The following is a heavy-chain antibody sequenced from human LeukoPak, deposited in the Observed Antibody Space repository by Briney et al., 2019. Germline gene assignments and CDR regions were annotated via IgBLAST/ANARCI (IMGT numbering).Heavy chain of an antibody. CDR2: IYTSGST. D-gene: IGHD3-10*01. V-gene: IGHV4-61*02. Sequence: SETLSLTCTVSGGSISSGSYYWSWIRQPAGTGLEWIGRIYTSGSTNYNPSLTSRVTISVDTSKNQFSLKLSSVTAADTAVYYCARDSGESPGEDYWGQGTLVTVSS. J-gene: IGHJ4*02. CDR1: GGSISSGSYY. CDR3: ARDSGESPGEDY.